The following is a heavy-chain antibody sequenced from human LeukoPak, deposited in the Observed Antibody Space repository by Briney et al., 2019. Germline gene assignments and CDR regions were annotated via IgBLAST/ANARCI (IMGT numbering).Heavy chain of an antibody. J-gene: IGHJ3*02. CDR1: GGSFSGYY. CDR3: ARDLYYYDSSGSDAFDI. CDR2: IYTSGST. V-gene: IGHV4-4*07. D-gene: IGHD3-22*01. Sequence: SETLSLTCAVYGGSFSGYYWSWIRQPAGKGLEWIGRIYTSGSTNYNPSLKSRVTMSVDTSKNQFSLKLSSVTAADTAVYYCARDLYYYDSSGSDAFDIWGQGTMVTVSS.